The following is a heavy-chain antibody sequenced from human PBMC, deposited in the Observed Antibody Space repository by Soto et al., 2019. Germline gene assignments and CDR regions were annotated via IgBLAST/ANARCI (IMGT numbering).Heavy chain of an antibody. J-gene: IGHJ6*03. Sequence: PGGSLRLSCAASGFTFSSYGMHWVRQAPGKGLEWVAVIWYDGSNKYYADSVKGRFTISRDNSKNTLYLQMNSLRAEDTAVYYCARDRFSVMDHYMDVWGKGTTVTVSS. CDR2: IWYDGSNK. CDR3: ARDRFSVMDHYMDV. V-gene: IGHV3-33*01. CDR1: GFTFSSYG.